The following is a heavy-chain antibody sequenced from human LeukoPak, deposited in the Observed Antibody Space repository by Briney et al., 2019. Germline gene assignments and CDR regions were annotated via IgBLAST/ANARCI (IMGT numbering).Heavy chain of an antibody. Sequence: GGSLRLSCAASGFTFSSYAMHWVRQAPGKGLEWVAVISYDGSNKYYADSVKGRFTISRDNSKNTLYLQMNSLRAEDTALYYCAKDTPDARGSTSSNGMDVWGQGTTVTVSS. CDR1: GFTFSSYA. J-gene: IGHJ6*02. V-gene: IGHV3-30-3*01. D-gene: IGHD2-2*01. CDR2: ISYDGSNK. CDR3: AKDTPDARGSTSSNGMDV.